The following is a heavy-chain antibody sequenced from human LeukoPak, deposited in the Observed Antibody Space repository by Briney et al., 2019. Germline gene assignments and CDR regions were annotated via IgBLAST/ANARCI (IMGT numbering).Heavy chain of an antibody. J-gene: IGHJ4*02. CDR3: ARCQQLVGFADY. CDR2: IHYSGST. CDR1: GGSISSGGYY. V-gene: IGHV4-31*03. Sequence: SQTLSLTCTVSGGSISSGGYYCSRLRQHPGKGLAGIGYIHYSGSTYYNPSLKRRATISVETSKNQFSLKLSSVTAADTAVYYCARCQQLVGFADYWGQGTLVTVSS. D-gene: IGHD6-13*01.